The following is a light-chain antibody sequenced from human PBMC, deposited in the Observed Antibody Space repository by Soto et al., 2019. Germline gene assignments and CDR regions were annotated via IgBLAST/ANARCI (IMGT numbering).Light chain of an antibody. CDR2: DAS. CDR3: QQYNSYRT. V-gene: IGKV1-5*01. Sequence: DIQMTQSPSTLSASVGDIVSISCRARQSINIWLAWYQQKPVKAPKLLIYDASILESGVPSRFSGSGSGTDFTLTISSLQPDDFATYYCQQYNSYRTFGQGTKVDIK. CDR1: QSINIW. J-gene: IGKJ1*01.